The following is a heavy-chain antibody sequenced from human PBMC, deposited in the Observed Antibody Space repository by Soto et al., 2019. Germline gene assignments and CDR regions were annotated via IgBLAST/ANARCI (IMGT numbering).Heavy chain of an antibody. V-gene: IGHV3-33*01. J-gene: IGHJ6*02. CDR3: ARDCYGDYVRFYYYYYGMDV. CDR2: IWYDGSNK. Sequence: GGSLRLSCAASGFTFSSYGMHWVRQAPGKGLEWVAVIWYDGSNKYYADSVKGRFTISRDNFKNTLYLQMNSLRAEDTAVYYCARDCYGDYVRFYYYYYGMDVWGQGTTVTVSS. CDR1: GFTFSSYG. D-gene: IGHD4-17*01.